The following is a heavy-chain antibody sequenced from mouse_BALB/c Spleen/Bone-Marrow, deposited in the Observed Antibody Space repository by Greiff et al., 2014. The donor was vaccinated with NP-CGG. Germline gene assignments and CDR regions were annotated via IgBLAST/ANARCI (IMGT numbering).Heavy chain of an antibody. CDR3: ARPRQLGLAFYAIDY. J-gene: IGHJ4*01. Sequence: QVQLQQSGPELVRPGVSVKISCKGSGYTFTDYAMHWVKRSHAKSLEWIGVISTYSGNTNYNQKFKGKATMTVDKSSSTAYMELARLTSEDSAIYYCARPRQLGLAFYAIDYWGQGTSVTVSS. CDR2: ISTYSGNT. CDR1: GYTFTDYA. D-gene: IGHD3-2*01. V-gene: IGHV1-67*01.